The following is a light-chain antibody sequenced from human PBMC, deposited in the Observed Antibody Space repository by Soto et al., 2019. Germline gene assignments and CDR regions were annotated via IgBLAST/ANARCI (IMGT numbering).Light chain of an antibody. J-gene: IGKJ2*01. CDR2: AAS. V-gene: IGKV1-9*01. Sequence: IQMTQSPSSLSATVGDRVTITCRASQAVSSYLVWYQQKPGKAPELLIYAASTLQSGVPLRFSGSGSGTEFTLTISSLQPEDFATYYCQQLSYYPRTFGQGTKLEIK. CDR3: QQLSYYPRT. CDR1: QAVSSY.